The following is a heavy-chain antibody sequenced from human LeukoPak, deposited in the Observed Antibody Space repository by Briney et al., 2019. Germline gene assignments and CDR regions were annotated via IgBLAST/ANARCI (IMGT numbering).Heavy chain of an antibody. V-gene: IGHV4-30-4*01. CDR2: IYYSGST. CDR3: ARFTYYDFWSGYLEDY. D-gene: IGHD3-3*01. Sequence: SETLSLTCTVSGGSMNNRDYYWSWIRQPPGKGLEWIGYIYYSGSTYYNPSLKSRVTISEDTPKNQFYLKLTPATAADTAVYYCARFTYYDFWSGYLEDYWGQGTLVTVSS. CDR1: GGSMNNRDYY. J-gene: IGHJ4*02.